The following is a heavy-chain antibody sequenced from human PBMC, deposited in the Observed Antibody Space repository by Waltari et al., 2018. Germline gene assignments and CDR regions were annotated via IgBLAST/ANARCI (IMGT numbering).Heavy chain of an antibody. Sequence: EVLLVESGGGLVQPGGSLRLSCAASGFTFNGYWMYWVRHVPGKGLVWVSTISSNGNYGTYADSVRGRFTISRDNAKNTLYLQMNSLTAEDTAVYYCARAFVNIAARGMDAWGQGTAVTVSS. CDR2: ISSNGNYG. D-gene: IGHD6-13*01. CDR3: ARAFVNIAARGMDA. V-gene: IGHV3-74*01. J-gene: IGHJ6*02. CDR1: GFTFNGYW.